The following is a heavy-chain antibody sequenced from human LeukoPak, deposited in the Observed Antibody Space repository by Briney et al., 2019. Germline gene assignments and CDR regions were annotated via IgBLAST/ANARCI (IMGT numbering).Heavy chain of an antibody. D-gene: IGHD3-10*01. V-gene: IGHV3-33*01. CDR3: ARVVSYYGSSYRLLDL. CDR1: GFSFSTYG. CDR2: IWFDGSNK. Sequence: GGSLRLSCEASGFSFSTYGMHRVRRARGKGLEGVALIWFDGSNKHYADSVKGRFTISRDNSKNTMYLQMDSLRAEDTAVYYCARVVSYYGSSYRLLDLWGRGTLVTVSS. J-gene: IGHJ2*01.